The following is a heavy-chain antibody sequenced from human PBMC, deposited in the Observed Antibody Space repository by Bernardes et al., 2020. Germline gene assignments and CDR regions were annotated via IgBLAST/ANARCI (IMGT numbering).Heavy chain of an antibody. Sequence: GGSLRLSCAASGFTFSNAWMSWVRQAPGKGLEWVGRIKSKTDGGTTDYAAPVKGRFTISRDDSKNTLYLQMNSLKTEDTAVYYCTTLPAYSGYDFDYWGQGTLVTVSS. CDR1: GFTFSNAW. CDR2: IKSKTDGGTT. CDR3: TTLPAYSGYDFDY. D-gene: IGHD5-12*01. J-gene: IGHJ4*02. V-gene: IGHV3-15*01.